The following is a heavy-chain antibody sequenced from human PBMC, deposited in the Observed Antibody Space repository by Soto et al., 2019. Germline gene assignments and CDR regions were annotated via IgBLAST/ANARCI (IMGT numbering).Heavy chain of an antibody. J-gene: IGHJ6*02. CDR1: GFIFSNYY. D-gene: IGHD6-13*01. Sequence: QVQLLESGGGLGKPGGSLRLSCAASGFIFSNYYMTWIRHAPGKGLEWVSYISNSGNTIYYADSVKGRFTISRDNAKNSLYLQMNSLRAEDTAVYYCARVWSSWGVDVWGPGTTVTVSS. V-gene: IGHV3-11*01. CDR2: ISNSGNTI. CDR3: ARVWSSWGVDV.